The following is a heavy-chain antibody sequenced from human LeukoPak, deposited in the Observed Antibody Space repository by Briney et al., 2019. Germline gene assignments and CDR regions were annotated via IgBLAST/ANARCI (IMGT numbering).Heavy chain of an antibody. Sequence: GSLRLSCAASVFTFSNYAMSWIRQPPGKGLEWIGYIYYSGSTNYNPSLKSRVTISVDTSKNQFSLKLSSVTAADTAVYYCARSRGGSGWYEGTFDYWGQRTLVTVSS. CDR3: ARSRGGSGWYEGTFDY. CDR1: VFTFSNYA. D-gene: IGHD6-19*01. J-gene: IGHJ4*02. CDR2: IYYSGST. V-gene: IGHV4-59*01.